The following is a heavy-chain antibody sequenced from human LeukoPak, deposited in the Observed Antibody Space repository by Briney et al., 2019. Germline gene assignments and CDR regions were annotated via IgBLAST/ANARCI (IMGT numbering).Heavy chain of an antibody. V-gene: IGHV4-31*03. D-gene: IGHD6-6*01. CDR1: GDSLSRGGYY. CDR3: ARSIAARPGYYYYYYKNV. CDR2: IYYSGSP. Sequence: PSETLSLTCTVSGDSLSRGGYYWRWIRQHPGKGLEWNGYIYYSGSPYYNPSLKSRVPLSVDQSKNQFSLKLGSVTAAGTAVYYSARSIAARPGYYYYYYKNVCGKEATVTVAS. J-gene: IGHJ6*03.